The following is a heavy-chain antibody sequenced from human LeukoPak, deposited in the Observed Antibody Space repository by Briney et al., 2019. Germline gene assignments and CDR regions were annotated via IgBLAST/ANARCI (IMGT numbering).Heavy chain of an antibody. Sequence: ASVKVSCKASGYTFTSYDINWVRQATGQGLEWMGWMNPNSGNTGYAQKFQGRVTMTRNTSISTAYMELSSLRSEDTAVYYCARDPKGYYDFWSGYYSGGYYFDYWGQGTLVTVSS. CDR2: MNPNSGNT. CDR1: GYTFTSYD. D-gene: IGHD3-3*01. J-gene: IGHJ4*02. CDR3: ARDPKGYYDFWSGYYSGGYYFDY. V-gene: IGHV1-8*01.